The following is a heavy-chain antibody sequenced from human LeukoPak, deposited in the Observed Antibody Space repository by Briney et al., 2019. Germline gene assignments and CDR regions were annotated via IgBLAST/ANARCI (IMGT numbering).Heavy chain of an antibody. Sequence: SETLSLTCTVSGGSISSYYWSWIRQPPEKGLEFIGYIYYSGNTNYNPSLKSRVTISVDTSKNQFSLKLSSVTAADTAVYYCAKGYSSSWYYYWGQGTLVTVSS. D-gene: IGHD6-13*01. J-gene: IGHJ4*02. CDR1: GGSISSYY. CDR2: IYYSGNT. V-gene: IGHV4-59*12. CDR3: AKGYSSSWYYY.